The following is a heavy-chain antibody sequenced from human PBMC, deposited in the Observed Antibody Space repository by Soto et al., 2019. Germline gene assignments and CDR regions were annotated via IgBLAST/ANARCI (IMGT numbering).Heavy chain of an antibody. D-gene: IGHD3-9*01. CDR2: FDPEDGET. CDR1: GYTLTELS. J-gene: IGHJ4*02. CDR3: ATGLLNDILTGYSDFDY. V-gene: IGHV1-24*01. Sequence: ASVKVSCKVSGYTLTELSMHWLLQAPGKGLEWMGGFDPEDGETIYAQKFQGRVTMTEDTSTDTAYMELSSLRSEDTAVYYCATGLLNDILTGYSDFDYWGQGTLVTVSS.